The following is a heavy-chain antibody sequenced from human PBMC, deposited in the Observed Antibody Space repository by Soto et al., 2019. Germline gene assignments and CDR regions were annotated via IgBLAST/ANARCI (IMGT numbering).Heavy chain of an antibody. Sequence: QVQLQESGPGLVKPSETLSLTCTVSGGSVSSGSSYWSWIRQPPGKGLEWIGSVYYSGSTNYNPSLKSRVTISVDTSKDQFSLKLSSGTAADTAVYYCARRLERGRRFDYWGQGTLVTVSS. V-gene: IGHV4-61*01. CDR2: VYYSGST. J-gene: IGHJ4*02. D-gene: IGHD1-1*01. CDR1: GGSVSSGSSY. CDR3: ARRLERGRRFDY.